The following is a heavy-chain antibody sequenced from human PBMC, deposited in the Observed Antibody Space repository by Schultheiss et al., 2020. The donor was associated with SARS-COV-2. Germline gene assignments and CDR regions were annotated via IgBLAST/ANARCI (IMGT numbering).Heavy chain of an antibody. CDR3: ARDLLNRYDFWSGYYYYGMDV. J-gene: IGHJ6*02. V-gene: IGHV3-30-3*01. D-gene: IGHD3-3*01. Sequence: GGSLRLSCAASGFTFSSYAMHWVRQAPGKGLEWVAVISYDGSHKYYAESVKGRFTISRDNSKSTLYLQMNSLRAEDTAVYYCARDLLNRYDFWSGYYYYGMDVWGQGTTVTVSS. CDR1: GFTFSSYA. CDR2: ISYDGSHK.